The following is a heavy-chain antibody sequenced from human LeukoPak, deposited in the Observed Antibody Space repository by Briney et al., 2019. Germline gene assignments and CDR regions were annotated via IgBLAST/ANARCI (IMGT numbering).Heavy chain of an antibody. CDR3: THPAYYYNVDV. CDR1: GLTFSVSA. V-gene: IGHV3-73*01. Sequence: GGSLRLSCSASGLTFSVSAIHWVRQASGKGLGWVGRIKTKADNYATAYAASVKARFTISRNDSTNTPYLQMNSLKTEDTAVYYCTHPAYYYNVDVWGKGTTVTVSS. J-gene: IGHJ6*04. CDR2: IKTKADNYAT. D-gene: IGHD3-16*01.